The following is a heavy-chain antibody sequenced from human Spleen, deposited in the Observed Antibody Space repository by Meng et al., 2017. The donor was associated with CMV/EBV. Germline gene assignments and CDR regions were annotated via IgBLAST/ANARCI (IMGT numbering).Heavy chain of an antibody. J-gene: IGHJ6*02. D-gene: IGHD3-9*01. CDR2: ISAYNGNT. V-gene: IGHV1-18*04. CDR1: GYTFTDHY. Sequence: ASVKVSCKASGYTFTDHYFHWVRQAPGQGLEWMGWISAYNGNTKNAQKLQGRVTLTTDTSTRTAYMELRSLRSDDTAVYYCARVDEGYYGMDVWGQGTTVTVSS. CDR3: ARVDEGYYGMDV.